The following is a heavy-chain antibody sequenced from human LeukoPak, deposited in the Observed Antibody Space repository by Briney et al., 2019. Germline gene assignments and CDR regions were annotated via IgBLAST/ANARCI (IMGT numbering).Heavy chain of an antibody. D-gene: IGHD6-19*01. V-gene: IGHV5-51*01. CDR3: AKSLGWYSSGWYSFDY. J-gene: IGHJ4*02. CDR2: IYPGDSDT. CDR1: GYSFTSYW. Sequence: GESLKISCKGSGYSFTSYWIGWVRQMPGKGLEWMGIIYPGDSDTRYSPSFQGQVTISADKSISTAYLQWSSLKASDTAMYYCAKSLGWYSSGWYSFDYWGQGTLVTVSS.